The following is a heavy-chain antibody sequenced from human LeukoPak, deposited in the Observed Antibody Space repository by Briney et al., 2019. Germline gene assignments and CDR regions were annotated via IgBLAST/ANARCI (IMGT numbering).Heavy chain of an antibody. CDR3: ARDITGTTDDY. V-gene: IGHV3-66*02. CDR1: GFTVGSNY. D-gene: IGHD1-20*01. CDR2: IYSGGST. J-gene: IGHJ4*02. Sequence: PGGSLRLSCADSGFTVGSNYMSWVRQAPGKGLEWVSVIYSGGSTYYADSVKGRFTISRDNSKSTLYLQMNSLRAEDTAVYYCARDITGTTDDYWGQGTLVTVSS.